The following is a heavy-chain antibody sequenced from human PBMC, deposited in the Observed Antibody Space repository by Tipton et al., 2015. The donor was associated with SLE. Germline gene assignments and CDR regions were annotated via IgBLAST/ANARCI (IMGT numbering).Heavy chain of an antibody. CDR1: GFTFSSYA. D-gene: IGHD1-26*01. CDR2: ISGSGGST. CDR3: APPLITTTSFDY. V-gene: IGHV3-23*01. Sequence: SLRLSCAASGFTFSSYAMSWVRQAPGKGLGWVSAISGSGGSTYYADSVKGRFTISRDNSKNTLYLQMNSLRAEDTAVYYCAPPLITTTSFDYWGQGTLVTVSS. J-gene: IGHJ4*02.